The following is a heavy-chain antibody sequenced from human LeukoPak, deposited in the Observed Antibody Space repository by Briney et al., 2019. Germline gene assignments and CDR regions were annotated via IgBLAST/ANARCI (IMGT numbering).Heavy chain of an antibody. J-gene: IGHJ4*02. V-gene: IGHV3-7*01. CDR1: GFTFTNYW. D-gene: IGHD3-10*01. Sequence: GGSLRLSCAASGFTFTNYWMSWVRQAPGKGLEWVANIKPDGSEKYYVDSVKGRFTISRDNAKNSLYLQMNSLRAEDTAVYYCARVYYYGSGSYLKWGQGTLVTVSS. CDR2: IKPDGSEK. CDR3: ARVYYYGSGSYLK.